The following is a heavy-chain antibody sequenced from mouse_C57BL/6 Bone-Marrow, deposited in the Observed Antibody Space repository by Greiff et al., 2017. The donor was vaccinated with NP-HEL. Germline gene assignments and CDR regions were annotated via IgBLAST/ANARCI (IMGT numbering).Heavy chain of an antibody. V-gene: IGHV1-52*01. CDR2: IDPSDSET. J-gene: IGHJ2*01. D-gene: IGHD1-1*01. CDR1: GYTFTSYW. CDR3: ARWDTTVPDY. Sequence: VQLQQPGAELVRPGSSVKLSCKASGYTFTSYWMHWVKQRPIQGLEWIGNIDPSDSETHYNQKFKDKATLTVDKSSSTAYMQLSSLTSDDSAVYYCARWDTTVPDYWGQGTTLTVSS.